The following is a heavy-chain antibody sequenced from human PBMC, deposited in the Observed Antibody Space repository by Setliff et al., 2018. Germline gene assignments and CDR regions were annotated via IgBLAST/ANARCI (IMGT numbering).Heavy chain of an antibody. CDR2: IKQDGSVK. J-gene: IGHJ4*02. CDR1: GFTFSRFW. Sequence: GGSLRLSCAASGFTFSRFWMNWVRQAPGKGLEWVANIKQDGSVKYYVDSVKGRFTISRDNAKNSLYLQMNSLRAEDTAVYYCARDRSPNPDSVVVPPADPPFGDWGQGTLVTVSS. V-gene: IGHV3-7*01. D-gene: IGHD2-2*01. CDR3: ARDRSPNPDSVVVPPADPPFGD.